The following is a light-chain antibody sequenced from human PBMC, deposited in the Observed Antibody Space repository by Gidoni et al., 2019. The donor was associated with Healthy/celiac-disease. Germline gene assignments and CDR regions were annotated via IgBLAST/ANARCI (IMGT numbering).Light chain of an antibody. J-gene: IGKJ2*01. CDR1: PSVATNT. CDR2: GAS. V-gene: IGKV3-20*01. Sequence: ETVLTQSPGTLSLSPGERATLSCRASPSVATNTLAWYQQKPGRPPRLLIYGASSRATGIPDRFSGSGSGTDFTLTISRLEAEDSAVYYCQQYGSSSYTFGQXTKLEIK. CDR3: QQYGSSSYT.